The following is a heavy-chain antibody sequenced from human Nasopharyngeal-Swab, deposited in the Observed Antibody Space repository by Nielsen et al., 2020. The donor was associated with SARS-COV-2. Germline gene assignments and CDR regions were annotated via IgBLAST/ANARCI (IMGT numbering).Heavy chain of an antibody. CDR1: GFTFSSYG. CDR2: IRYDGSNK. D-gene: IGHD5-18*01. V-gene: IGHV3-30*02. J-gene: IGHJ6*03. CDR3: AKDSMDTATVYDYYYYYMDV. Sequence: GESLKISCAASGFTFSSYGMHWVRQAPGKGLEWVAFIRYDGSNKYYADSVKGRFTISRDNSKNTLYLQMNSLRAEDTAVYYCAKDSMDTATVYDYYYYYMDVWGKGTTVTVSS.